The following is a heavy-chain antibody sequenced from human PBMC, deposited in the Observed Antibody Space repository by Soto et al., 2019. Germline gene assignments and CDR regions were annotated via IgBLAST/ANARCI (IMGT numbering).Heavy chain of an antibody. CDR1: GFTFSSYA. D-gene: IGHD2-2*01. V-gene: IGHV3-23*01. CDR2: ISGSGGST. J-gene: IGHJ6*02. CDR3: ADSVVPAAMRYYYYYGMDV. Sequence: GGSLRLSCAASGFTFSSYAMSWVRQAPGKGLEWVSAISGSGGSTYYADSVKGRFTISRDNSKNTLYLQMNSLRAEDTAVYYCADSVVPAAMRYYYYYGMDVWGQGTTVTVSS.